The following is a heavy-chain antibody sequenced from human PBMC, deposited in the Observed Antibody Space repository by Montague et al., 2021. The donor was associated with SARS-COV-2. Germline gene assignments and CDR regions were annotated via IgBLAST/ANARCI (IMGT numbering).Heavy chain of an antibody. Sequence: SETLSLTCSVSGGPISGYYWSWIRQSPGKGLEWIGYIYYSGGTIXXPSLKSRVMISVDTSKSQFSLKLSSVTAADTAVYYCARDRFIAGGRLPHGFNPWGQGTLVTVSS. CDR3: ARDRFIAGGRLPHGFNP. V-gene: IGHV4-59*01. D-gene: IGHD6-13*01. CDR2: IYYSGGT. J-gene: IGHJ5*02. CDR1: GGPISGYY.